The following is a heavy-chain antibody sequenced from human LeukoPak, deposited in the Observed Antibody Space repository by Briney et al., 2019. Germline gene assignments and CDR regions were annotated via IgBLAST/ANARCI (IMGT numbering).Heavy chain of an antibody. V-gene: IGHV4-34*01. CDR2: ISHRGST. CDR3: ARAGKVLAYYGGYCSSYWYFDL. CDR1: GGSFSGYY. Sequence: SETLSLTCAVYGGSFSGYYWSWIRQPPGKGLEWIGEISHRGSTNHNPSLKSRVTISADTSKNQFSLKLSSVTAADTAVYYCARAGKVLAYYGGYCSSYWYFDLWGRGTLVTVSS. D-gene: IGHD2-21*02. J-gene: IGHJ2*01.